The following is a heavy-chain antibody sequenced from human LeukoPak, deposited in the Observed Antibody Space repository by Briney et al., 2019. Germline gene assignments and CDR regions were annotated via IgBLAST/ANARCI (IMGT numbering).Heavy chain of an antibody. CDR1: GFTFSSYG. CDR3: ASLGLVLGYFQH. V-gene: IGHV3-30*02. D-gene: IGHD3-16*01. J-gene: IGHJ1*01. Sequence: GGSLRLSCAASGFTFSSYGMHWVRQAPGKGLEWVAFIRYDGSNKYYADSVKGRFTISRDNSKNTLYLQMNSLRAEDTAVYYRASLGLVLGYFQHWGQGTLVTVSS. CDR2: IRYDGSNK.